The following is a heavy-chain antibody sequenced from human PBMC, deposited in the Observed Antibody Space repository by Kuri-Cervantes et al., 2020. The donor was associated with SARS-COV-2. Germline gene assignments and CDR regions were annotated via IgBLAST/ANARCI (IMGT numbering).Heavy chain of an antibody. Sequence: ASVKVSCKASGYTFTSYGISWVRQAPGQGLEWMGWISAYNGNTNYAQKLQGRVTMTTDTSTSTAYMELRSLRSDGTAVYYCARERGSWYVPLRTYYYYYMDVWGKGTTVTVSS. J-gene: IGHJ6*03. D-gene: IGHD6-13*01. CDR1: GYTFTSYG. V-gene: IGHV1-18*01. CDR2: ISAYNGNT. CDR3: ARERGSWYVPLRTYYYYYMDV.